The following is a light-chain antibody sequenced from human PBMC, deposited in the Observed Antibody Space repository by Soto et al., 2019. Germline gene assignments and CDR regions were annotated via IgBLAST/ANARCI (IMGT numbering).Light chain of an antibody. J-gene: IGKJ1*01. Sequence: EIVLTHSPATLSVSQGERATLSSRASQSVSSNLAWYQQKPGQAPRLLIYGASTRATGIPARFSGSGSGTEFTLTISSLQSEDFAVYYCQQYNNWPQTFGQGTNVDIK. V-gene: IGKV3-15*01. CDR2: GAS. CDR1: QSVSSN. CDR3: QQYNNWPQT.